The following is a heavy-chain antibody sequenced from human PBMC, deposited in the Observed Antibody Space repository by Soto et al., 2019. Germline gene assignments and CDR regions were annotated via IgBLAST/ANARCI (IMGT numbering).Heavy chain of an antibody. V-gene: IGHV4-34*01. CDR3: ARGPDSSGYFYYYGMDI. CDR2: ITHSESP. D-gene: IGHD3-22*01. CDR1: GGSFSGYY. Sequence: SETLSLTCAVYGGSFSGYYWNWIRQPPGKGLEWIGEITHSESPNYNPSLKSRVIISVDTSKNQFSLKLSSVTAADTAVYYCARGPDSSGYFYYYGMDIWGQGTTVTVSS. J-gene: IGHJ6*02.